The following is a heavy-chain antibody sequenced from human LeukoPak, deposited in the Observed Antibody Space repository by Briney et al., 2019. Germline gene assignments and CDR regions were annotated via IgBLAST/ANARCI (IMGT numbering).Heavy chain of an antibody. D-gene: IGHD3-22*01. J-gene: IGHJ4*02. Sequence: SVKVSRKASGGTFSSYAISWVRQAPGQGLEWMGGIIPIFGTANYAQKFQGRVTITADKSTSTAYMELSSLRSEDTAVYYCARDRNSSGYYRQFDYWGQGTLVTVSS. CDR2: IIPIFGTA. CDR3: ARDRNSSGYYRQFDY. CDR1: GGTFSSYA. V-gene: IGHV1-69*06.